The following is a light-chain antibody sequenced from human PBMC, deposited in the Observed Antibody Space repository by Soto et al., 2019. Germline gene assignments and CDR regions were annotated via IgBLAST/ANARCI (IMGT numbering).Light chain of an antibody. Sequence: QSALTQHACGSGSPGQSITISCTGTSSDVGSYNLVSWYQQHPGKDPKLMIYEVSKPPSGVSNRFSGSKSGNTASLTISGLQAEDEADYYCCSYAGSSTPVVVGGGTKLTVL. CDR3: CSYAGSSTPVV. CDR2: EVS. V-gene: IGLV2-23*02. J-gene: IGLJ2*01. CDR1: SSDVGSYNL.